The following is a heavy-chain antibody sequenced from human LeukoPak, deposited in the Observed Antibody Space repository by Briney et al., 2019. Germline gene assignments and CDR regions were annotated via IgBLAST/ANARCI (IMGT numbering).Heavy chain of an antibody. J-gene: IGHJ4*02. V-gene: IGHV1-69*05. CDR3: ARGGDFWSGYVNYFDY. Sequence: ASVKVSCKASGGTFSSYAISWVRQAPGQGLEWVGGIIPIFGTANYAQKFQGRVTITTDESTSTAYMELSSLRSEDTAVYYCARGGDFWSGYVNYFDYWGQGTLVTVSS. D-gene: IGHD3-3*01. CDR1: GGTFSSYA. CDR2: IIPIFGTA.